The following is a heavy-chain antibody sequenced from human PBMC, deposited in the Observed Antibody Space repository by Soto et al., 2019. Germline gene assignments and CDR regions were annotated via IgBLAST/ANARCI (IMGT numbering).Heavy chain of an antibody. CDR1: GFDFSSYA. CDR2: ISYDGNYI. CDR3: AKGILSATIGPYAMDV. V-gene: IGHV3-30*18. Sequence: ESGGGVVQPGASLRLSCEASGFDFSSYAMHWVRQAPGKGLEWVGVISYDGNYIYYADSVKGRFTISRDNPKNTLYVQVNSLRPEDTAVYYCAKGILSATIGPYAMDVWGQGTTVTVSS. D-gene: IGHD3-16*01. J-gene: IGHJ6*02.